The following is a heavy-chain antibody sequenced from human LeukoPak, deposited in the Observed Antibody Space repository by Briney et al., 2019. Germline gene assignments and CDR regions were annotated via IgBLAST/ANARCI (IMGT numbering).Heavy chain of an antibody. CDR3: ASTALRWAYFDY. J-gene: IGHJ4*02. D-gene: IGHD4-23*01. Sequence: SETLSLTCTVSGGSISSYYWSWIRQPPGKGLEWIGYFYYSGSTNYNPSLKSRVTISVDTSKNQFSLKLSSVTAADTAVYYCASTALRWAYFDYWGQGTLVTVSS. CDR2: FYYSGST. V-gene: IGHV4-59*01. CDR1: GGSISSYY.